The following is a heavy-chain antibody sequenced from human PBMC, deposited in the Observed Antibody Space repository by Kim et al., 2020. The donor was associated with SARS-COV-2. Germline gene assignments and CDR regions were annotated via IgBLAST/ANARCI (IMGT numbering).Heavy chain of an antibody. Sequence: ASVKVSCKASGYTFTSYYMHWVRQAPGQGLEWMGIINPSGGSTSYAQKFQGRVTMTRDTSTSTVYMELSSLRSEDTAVYYCARDGGNYYDILTGYYDYWGQGTLVTVSS. J-gene: IGHJ4*02. CDR2: INPSGGST. V-gene: IGHV1-46*01. D-gene: IGHD3-9*01. CDR1: GYTFTSYY. CDR3: ARDGGNYYDILTGYYDY.